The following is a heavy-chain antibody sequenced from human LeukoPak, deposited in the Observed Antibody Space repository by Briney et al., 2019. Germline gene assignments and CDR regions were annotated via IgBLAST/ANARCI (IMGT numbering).Heavy chain of an antibody. CDR1: GFTFRSNA. J-gene: IGHJ4*02. Sequence: PGGSLRLSCAASGFTFRSNAMSWVRQAPGKGLEWVSGLTGSGDKTYYADSVEGRFTISRDNSKNTLYLQMNSLRAEDTAVYYCSKPSGSQQWLVRDWGQGTLVTVSS. CDR2: LTGSGDKT. CDR3: SKPSGSQQWLVRD. V-gene: IGHV3-23*01. D-gene: IGHD6-19*01.